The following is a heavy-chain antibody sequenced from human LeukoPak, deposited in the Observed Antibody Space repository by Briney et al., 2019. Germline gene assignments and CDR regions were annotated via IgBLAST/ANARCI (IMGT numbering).Heavy chain of an antibody. Sequence: PGGSLRLSCAASGFSFTTYWMHWVRQAPGKGLEWVANIKQDETEKYYVDSVKGRFTISRDNAKNSLFLQMNSLRAEDTAVYYCARDLGSGWTPIDYWGQGTLVTVSS. D-gene: IGHD6-19*01. CDR2: IKQDETEK. CDR1: GFSFTTYW. V-gene: IGHV3-7*05. J-gene: IGHJ4*02. CDR3: ARDLGSGWTPIDY.